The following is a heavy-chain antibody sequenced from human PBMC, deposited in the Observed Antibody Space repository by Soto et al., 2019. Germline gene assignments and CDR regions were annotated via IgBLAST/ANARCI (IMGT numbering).Heavy chain of an antibody. J-gene: IGHJ6*01. D-gene: IGHD4-17*01. CDR3: ARHYGDYAYYYYGMEF. CDR2: ISYDGSNK. Sequence: GGSLSLSCASSVFTFSSYAMHCVRHSPGKWLEWVAVISYDGSNKYYADSVKGRFTISRDNSKNTLYLQMNSLRAEDTAVYYCARHYGDYAYYYYGMEFWGQGTTVNVSS. V-gene: IGHV3-30-3*01. CDR1: VFTFSSYA.